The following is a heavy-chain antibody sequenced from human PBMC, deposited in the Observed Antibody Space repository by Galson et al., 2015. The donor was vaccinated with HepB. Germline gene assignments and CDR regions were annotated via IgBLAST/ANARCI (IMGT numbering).Heavy chain of an antibody. V-gene: IGHV3-23*01. D-gene: IGHD1-14*01. Sequence: SLRLSCAASGFSFSNYDMTWVRQAPGKGLEWVSSISDRGDTTYYADSVKGRFTISRDNPKNTLYLQMNSLRDGDTAVYYCAKDPGGGRGWFFDPWGRGTLIVVSS. J-gene: IGHJ2*01. CDR3: AKDPGGGRGWFFDP. CDR2: ISDRGDTT. CDR1: GFSFSNYD.